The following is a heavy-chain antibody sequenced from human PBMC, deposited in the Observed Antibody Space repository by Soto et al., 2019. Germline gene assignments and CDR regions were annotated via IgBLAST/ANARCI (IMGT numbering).Heavy chain of an antibody. D-gene: IGHD4-17*01. V-gene: IGHV3-30-3*01. CDR3: AKAARTDYGDYAPYYFDY. CDR1: GFTFSSYA. J-gene: IGHJ4*02. CDR2: ISYDGSNK. Sequence: QVQLVESGGGVVQPGRSLRLSCAASGFTFSSYAMHWVRQAPGKGLEWVAVISYDGSNKYYADSVKGRFTISRDNSKNTLYLTMNSLRAEDTAVYYCAKAARTDYGDYAPYYFDYWGQGTLVTVSS.